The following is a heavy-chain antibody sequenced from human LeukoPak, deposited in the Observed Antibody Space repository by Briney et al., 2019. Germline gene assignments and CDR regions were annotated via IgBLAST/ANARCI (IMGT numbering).Heavy chain of an antibody. V-gene: IGHV3-48*04. J-gene: IGHJ4*02. CDR2: IISRGDTT. CDR3: ARGRGYCTGVSCDIDY. CDR1: GFTFNTYS. Sequence: GGSLRLSCAASGFTFNTYSMNWVRQAPGKGLEWVSNIISRGDTTHYATSVKGRFTISRDNAKNSVFLHLNSLRGDDTAVYYCARGRGYCTGVSCDIDYWGQGTLVTVSS. D-gene: IGHD2-8*02.